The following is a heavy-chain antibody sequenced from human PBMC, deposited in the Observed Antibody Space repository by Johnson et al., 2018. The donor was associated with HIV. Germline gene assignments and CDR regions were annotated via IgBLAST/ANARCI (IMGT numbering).Heavy chain of an antibody. V-gene: IGHV3-20*04. D-gene: IGHD6-19*01. J-gene: IGHJ3*02. CDR1: GFTFSSFA. CDR3: ARDLTVAGITLGAFDI. Sequence: VQLVESGGGVVQPGRSLRLSCAASGFTFSSFAMTWVRQAPGKGLEWVSGINWNGGSTGYADSVKGRFTISRDNAKNSLYLQMNSLSAEDTALYYCARDLTVAGITLGAFDIWGQGTMVTVSS. CDR2: INWNGGST.